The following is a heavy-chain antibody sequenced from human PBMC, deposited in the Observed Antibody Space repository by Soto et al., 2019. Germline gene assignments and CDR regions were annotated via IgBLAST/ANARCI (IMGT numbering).Heavy chain of an antibody. CDR1: GGPISSYY. CDR2: IYYSGST. CDR3: ARGSSGWAPRLDY. V-gene: IGHV4-59*01. D-gene: IGHD6-19*01. Sequence: QVQLQESGPGLVKPSETLSLNCTVSGGPISSYYWSWIRQSPGKGLEWIGYIYYSGSTNYNPSLKSRVTISVVTSKIHFSLELSSVTAADTAVYYCARGSSGWAPRLDYWGQGTLVTVSS. J-gene: IGHJ4*02.